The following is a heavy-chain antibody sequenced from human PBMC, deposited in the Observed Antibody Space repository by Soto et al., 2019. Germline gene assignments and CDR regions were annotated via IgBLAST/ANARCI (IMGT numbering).Heavy chain of an antibody. V-gene: IGHV1-3*02. CDR1: GYTFTSYA. D-gene: IGHD3-3*02. CDR3: AGRTIFGAPMDV. Sequence: ASVKVSCKASGYTFTSYAMHCVRQAPGQRLEWMGWSNAGNGNTKYSQEFQGRVTITRHTSASTAYMELSSLRSEDMAVYYCAGRTIFGAPMDVWGQGTTVTVSS. CDR2: SNAGNGNT. J-gene: IGHJ6*02.